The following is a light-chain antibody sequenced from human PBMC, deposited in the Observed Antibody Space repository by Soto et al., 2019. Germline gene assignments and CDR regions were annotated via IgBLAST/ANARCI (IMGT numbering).Light chain of an antibody. Sequence: QSALTQPRSVSESPGQSVTISCTGASGDVGGYNFVSWYQQHPGKAPKLLIYGVTKRPSGVPDRFSGSRSGNTASLTISGLQVEDEADYYCCSYAGTYTWVFGGGTKLTVL. CDR1: SGDVGGYNF. V-gene: IGLV2-11*01. CDR2: GVT. CDR3: CSYAGTYTWV. J-gene: IGLJ2*01.